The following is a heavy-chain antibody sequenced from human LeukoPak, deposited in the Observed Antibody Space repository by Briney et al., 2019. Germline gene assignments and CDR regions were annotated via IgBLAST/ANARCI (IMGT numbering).Heavy chain of an antibody. CDR2: INHSGST. D-gene: IGHD2-21*02. CDR1: GFTFSSYE. V-gene: IGHV4-34*01. Sequence: GSLRLSCAASGFTFSSYEMNWVRQAPGKGLEWIGEINHSGSTNYNPSLKSRVTISVDTSKNQFSLKLSSVTAADTAVYYCARGGDSTYCGGDCYSFGGAFDIWGQGTMVTVSS. CDR3: ARGGDSTYCGGDCYSFGGAFDI. J-gene: IGHJ3*02.